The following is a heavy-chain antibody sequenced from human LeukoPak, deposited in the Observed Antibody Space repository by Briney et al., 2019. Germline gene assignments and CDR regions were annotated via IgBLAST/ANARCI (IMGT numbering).Heavy chain of an antibody. CDR3: ARDSGALAAAGNGFDY. Sequence: PSETLSLTCTVSGGSISSYYWSWIRQPPGKGLEWIGYIYYSGSTNYNPSLNSRVTISVDTSKNQFSLKLSSVTAADTAVYYCARDSGALAAAGNGFDYWGQGTLVTVSS. CDR1: GGSISSYY. V-gene: IGHV4-59*01. J-gene: IGHJ4*02. CDR2: IYYSGST. D-gene: IGHD6-13*01.